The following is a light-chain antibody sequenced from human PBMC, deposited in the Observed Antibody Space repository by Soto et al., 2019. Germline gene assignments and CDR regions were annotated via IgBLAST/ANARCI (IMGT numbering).Light chain of an antibody. CDR3: QQRSNWPTWT. V-gene: IGKV3-11*01. CDR2: DAS. J-gene: IGKJ1*01. Sequence: PGERATLSCRASQSVSSYLAWYQQKPGQALRLLIYDASNRATGIPARFSGSGSGTDFTLTISSLEPEDFAVYYCQQRSNWPTWTFGQGTKVEIK. CDR1: QSVSSY.